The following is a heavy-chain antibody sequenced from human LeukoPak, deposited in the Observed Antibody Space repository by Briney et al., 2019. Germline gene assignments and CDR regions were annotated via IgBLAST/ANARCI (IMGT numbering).Heavy chain of an antibody. CDR1: GFTFSSYA. CDR2: ISGSGGST. V-gene: IGHV3-23*01. Sequence: PGGSLRLSCAASGFTFSSYAMSWVRQPPGKGLEWVSSISGSGGSTYDADSVKGRFTISRDNSKNTLDLQMNSLRADDTAVYYIPRYWTAEWLQLPDYDAVDIWGQGTMVTVSS. CDR3: PRYWTAEWLQLPDYDAVDI. D-gene: IGHD6-19*01. J-gene: IGHJ3*02.